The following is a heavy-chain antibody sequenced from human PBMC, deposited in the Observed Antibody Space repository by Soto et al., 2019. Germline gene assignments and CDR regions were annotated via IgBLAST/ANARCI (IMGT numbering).Heavy chain of an antibody. Sequence: GESLKISCKGSGYSFTSYWIGWVRQMPGKGLEWMGIIYPGDSDTRYSPSFQGQVTISRDNSKNTLYLQMNSLRAEDTAVYYCAKGPYSSSWYYFDYWGQGTLVTVSS. CDR1: GYSFTSYW. D-gene: IGHD6-13*01. J-gene: IGHJ4*02. CDR3: AKGPYSSSWYYFDY. V-gene: IGHV5-51*01. CDR2: IYPGDSDT.